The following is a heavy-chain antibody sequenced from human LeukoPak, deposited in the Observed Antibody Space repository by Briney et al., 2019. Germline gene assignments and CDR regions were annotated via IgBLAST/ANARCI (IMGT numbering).Heavy chain of an antibody. J-gene: IGHJ4*02. CDR2: ISSSGSTI. V-gene: IGHV3-48*03. D-gene: IGHD4-23*01. CDR1: RFTCSSYE. Sequence: GGSLRLSCAASRFTCSSYEMNWVRQAPGKGLEWVSHISSSGSTIYYAESVKGRFTISRDNSKNSLYLQMNSLRAEDTAVYYCARTVARIGYCGQGTLVTVSS. CDR3: ARTVARIGY.